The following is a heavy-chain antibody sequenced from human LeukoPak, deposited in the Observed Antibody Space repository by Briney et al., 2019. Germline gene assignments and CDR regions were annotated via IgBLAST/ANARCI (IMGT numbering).Heavy chain of an antibody. CDR2: IYYSGST. CDR3: ARGRGYYGSGSYYWFDP. V-gene: IGHV4-39*07. D-gene: IGHD3-10*01. Sequence: SETLSLTCTVSGGSISSSSYYWGWIRQPPGKGLEWIGSIYYSGSTYYNPSLKSRVTISVDTSKNQFSLKLSSVTAADTAVYYCARGRGYYGSGSYYWFDPWGQGTLVTVSS. CDR1: GGSISSSSYY. J-gene: IGHJ5*02.